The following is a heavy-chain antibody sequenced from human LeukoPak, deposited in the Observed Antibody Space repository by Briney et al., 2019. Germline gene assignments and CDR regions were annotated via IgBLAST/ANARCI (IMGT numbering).Heavy chain of an antibody. CDR1: GASVSSSGYY. J-gene: IGHJ4*02. CDR2: IYHSGST. Sequence: PSETLSLTCTVSGASVSSSGYYWSWIRQPPGKGLEWIGYIYHSGSTNYNPSLKSRVTISVDTSKNQFSLKLTSMTAADTAVYYCGRETIAATGTSVFFDYRGQGTLVTVSS. CDR3: GRETIAATGTSVFFDY. D-gene: IGHD6-13*01. V-gene: IGHV4-61*08.